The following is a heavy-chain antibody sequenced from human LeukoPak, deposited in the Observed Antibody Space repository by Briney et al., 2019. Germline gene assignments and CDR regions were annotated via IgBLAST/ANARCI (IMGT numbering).Heavy chain of an antibody. D-gene: IGHD5-12*01. Sequence: SETLSLTCTVSGGSVSSGSYYWSWIRQPPGKGLEWIGYIYYSGSTNCNPSLKSRVTISVDTSKNQFSLKLSSVTAADTAVYYCARDPVDSGYPYFDYWGQGTLVTVSS. V-gene: IGHV4-61*01. J-gene: IGHJ4*02. CDR3: ARDPVDSGYPYFDY. CDR2: IYYSGST. CDR1: GGSVSSGSYY.